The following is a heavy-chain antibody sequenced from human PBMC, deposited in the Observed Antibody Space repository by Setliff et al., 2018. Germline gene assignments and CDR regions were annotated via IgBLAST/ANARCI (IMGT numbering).Heavy chain of an antibody. CDR3: AREVVVVKSAINYYYYMDV. J-gene: IGHJ6*03. V-gene: IGHV1-69*05. CDR1: GGTFSSYG. D-gene: IGHD2-2*01. CDR2: TIPSFGST. Sequence: SVKVSCKASGGTFSSYGISWVRQAPGQGLEWMGGTIPSFGSTNYAQKFQGRVTIITDESTNTAYMELSSLRSDDTAVFYCAREVVVVKSAINYYYYMDVWGKGTTVTVSS.